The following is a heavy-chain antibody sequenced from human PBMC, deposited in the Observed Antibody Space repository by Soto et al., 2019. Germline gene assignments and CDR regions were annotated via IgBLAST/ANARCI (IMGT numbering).Heavy chain of an antibody. J-gene: IGHJ6*02. Sequence: TSETLSLTCTVSGGSVSSGSYYWSWIRQPPGKGLEWIGYVYYSGSTNYNPSLKSRVTISVDTSKNQFSLKLSSVTAADTAVYYCARGEVVAATPDYYYYGMEVWGQGTTVTVSS. D-gene: IGHD2-15*01. CDR2: VYYSGST. CDR1: GGSVSSGSYY. CDR3: ARGEVVAATPDYYYYGMEV. V-gene: IGHV4-61*01.